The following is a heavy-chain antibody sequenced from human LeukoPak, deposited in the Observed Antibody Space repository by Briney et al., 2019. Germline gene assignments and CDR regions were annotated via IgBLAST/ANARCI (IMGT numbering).Heavy chain of an antibody. Sequence: SETLSLTCTVSSASVSSGSYYWSWIRLPPGKGLEWIGHIYYSGNTNYNPSLKSRVTMSVDTSKNQFSLKLSSVTAADTAAYYCARDKCSGGSCYSNSNYYGMDVWGQGTTVTVSS. CDR1: SASVSSGSYY. D-gene: IGHD2-15*01. CDR2: IYYSGNT. CDR3: ARDKCSGGSCYSNSNYYGMDV. J-gene: IGHJ6*02. V-gene: IGHV4-61*01.